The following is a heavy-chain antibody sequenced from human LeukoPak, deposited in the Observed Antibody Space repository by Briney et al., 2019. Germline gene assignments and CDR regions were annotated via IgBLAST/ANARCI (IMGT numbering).Heavy chain of an antibody. Sequence: GGSLRLSCAVSGFTVSSNYLSWVRQAPGKGLEWVSIIYSDGSTYYTDSVKGRFTIPRDNSKNTLYLQMNSLRVEDTAVYYCARDLSGDWYFDLWGRGTLVTVSS. CDR1: GFTVSSNY. V-gene: IGHV3-53*01. CDR3: ARDLSGDWYFDL. J-gene: IGHJ2*01. CDR2: IYSDGST. D-gene: IGHD7-27*01.